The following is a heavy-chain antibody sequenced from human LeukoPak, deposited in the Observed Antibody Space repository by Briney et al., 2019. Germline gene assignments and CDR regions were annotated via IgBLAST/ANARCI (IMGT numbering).Heavy chain of an antibody. V-gene: IGHV3-53*04. Sequence: GGSLRLSCASSGFTVSSNYMSWVRQAPGKGLEWVSVIYSGGSTYYADSVKGRFTISRHNSKNTLYLQMNSLRAEDTAVYYCARLAGLSSSYRQPYYYYGMDVWGQGTTVTVSS. CDR3: ARLAGLSSSYRQPYYYYGMDV. J-gene: IGHJ6*02. CDR2: IYSGGST. CDR1: GFTVSSNY. D-gene: IGHD6-13*01.